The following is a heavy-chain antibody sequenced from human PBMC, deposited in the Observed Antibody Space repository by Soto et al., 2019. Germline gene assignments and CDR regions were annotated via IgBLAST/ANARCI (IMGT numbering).Heavy chain of an antibody. CDR1: GGSISSYY. D-gene: IGHD5-12*01. V-gene: IGHV4-59*01. CDR2: IYYSGST. Sequence: PSETLSLTCTVSGGSISSYYWSWIRQPPGKGLEWIGYIYYSGSTNYNPSLKSRVTISVDTSKNQFSLKLSSVTAADTAVYYCARDRDGYNPDFDYWGQGTLVTVSS. J-gene: IGHJ4*02. CDR3: ARDRDGYNPDFDY.